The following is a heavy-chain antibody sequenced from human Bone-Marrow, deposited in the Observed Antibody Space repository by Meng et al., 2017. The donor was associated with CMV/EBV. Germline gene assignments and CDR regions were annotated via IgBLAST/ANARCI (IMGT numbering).Heavy chain of an antibody. CDR1: LTVSRNY. Sequence: LTVSRNYMTWGRQAPGKGLEWVSVIHSGGSTYYADSVKGRFTISRDNSKNTLYLQMNSLRAEDTAVYYCARRRYYGSGSYKDWYFDLWGRGTLVTVSS. V-gene: IGHV3-66*02. CDR2: IHSGGST. D-gene: IGHD3-10*01. J-gene: IGHJ2*01. CDR3: ARRRYYGSGSYKDWYFDL.